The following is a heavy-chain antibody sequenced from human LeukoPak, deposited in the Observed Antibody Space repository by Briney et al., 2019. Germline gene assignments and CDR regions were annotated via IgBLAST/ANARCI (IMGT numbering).Heavy chain of an antibody. CDR2: ISAYNGNT. D-gene: IGHD3-22*01. Sequence: GASVKVSCKASGYTFTSYGISWVRQAPGQGLEWMGWISAYNGNTNYAQKLQGRVTMTTDTSTSTAYMELRSLRSDDTAVYYCARDEGPYYDSSGYYPWADYWGQGTLVTVSS. CDR3: ARDEGPYYDSSGYYPWADY. V-gene: IGHV1-18*01. J-gene: IGHJ4*02. CDR1: GYTFTSYG.